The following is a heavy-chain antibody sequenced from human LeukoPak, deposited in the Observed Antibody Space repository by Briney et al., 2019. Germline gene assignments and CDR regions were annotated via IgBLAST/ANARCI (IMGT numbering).Heavy chain of an antibody. CDR3: ARDPRGIQLWPNSYGMDV. Sequence: PGGSLRLSCAASGFTFDDYAMHWVRQAPGKGLEWVSGISWNSGSIGYADSVKGRFTISRDNAKNSLYLQMNSLRAEDTAVYYCARDPRGIQLWPNSYGMDVWGQGTTVTVSS. J-gene: IGHJ6*02. CDR2: ISWNSGSI. CDR1: GFTFDDYA. D-gene: IGHD5-18*01. V-gene: IGHV3-9*01.